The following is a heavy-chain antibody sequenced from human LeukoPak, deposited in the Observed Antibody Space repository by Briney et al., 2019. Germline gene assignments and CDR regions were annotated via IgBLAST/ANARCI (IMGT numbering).Heavy chain of an antibody. CDR1: GGSFSGYY. Sequence: PSETLSLTCAVYGGSFSGYYWSWIRQPPGKGLEWIGEINHSGSTNYNPSLKSRVTISVDTSKNQFSLKLSSVTAADTAVYYCAYRLWFGELDLWGQGTLVTVSS. D-gene: IGHD3-10*01. V-gene: IGHV4-34*01. J-gene: IGHJ5*02. CDR3: AYRLWFGELDL. CDR2: INHSGST.